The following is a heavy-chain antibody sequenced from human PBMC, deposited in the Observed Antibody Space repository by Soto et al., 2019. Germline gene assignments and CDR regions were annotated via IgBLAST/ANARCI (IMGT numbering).Heavy chain of an antibody. Sequence: QVQLVQSGAEVKKPGSSVKVSCKASGGTFSRDAISWVRQAPGQGLEWMGGIIPMFGTAKYVQKLQGRLTITADESTTTAYMELRSLRSDDTAVYYCARGVVVVAASLLGWFDPWGQGTLVTVSS. CDR1: GGTFSRDA. J-gene: IGHJ5*02. D-gene: IGHD2-15*01. CDR3: ARGVVVVAASLLGWFDP. V-gene: IGHV1-69*01. CDR2: IIPMFGTA.